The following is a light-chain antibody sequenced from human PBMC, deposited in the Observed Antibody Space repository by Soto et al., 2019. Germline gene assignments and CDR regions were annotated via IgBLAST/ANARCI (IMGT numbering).Light chain of an antibody. V-gene: IGKV3-20*01. Sequence: EIVLTQSPGTLSLSPGERATLSCRASQSVSSIYLAWYQQQPGQAPRLLICGASCRATGIQDRFSGSGSVTDFTVAIRRLYYEDCEVYVCHQYGSVYTFGQGTKMEIK. CDR1: QSVSSIY. CDR2: GAS. CDR3: HQYGSVYT. J-gene: IGKJ2*01.